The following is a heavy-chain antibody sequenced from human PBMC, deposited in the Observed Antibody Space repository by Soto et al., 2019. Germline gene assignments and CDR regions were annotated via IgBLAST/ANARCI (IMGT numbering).Heavy chain of an antibody. CDR2: IWYDGSNK. CDR1: GFTFSSYG. J-gene: IGHJ4*02. D-gene: IGHD4-17*01. CDR3: ARVLYGDYAGYFDY. V-gene: IGHV3-33*01. Sequence: QVQLVESGGGVVQPGRSLRLSCAASGFTFSSYGMHWVRQAPGKGLEWVAVIWYDGSNKYYADSVKGRFTISRDNSKNTLYLQMNSLRAEDTAVYYCARVLYGDYAGYFDYWGQGTLVTVSS.